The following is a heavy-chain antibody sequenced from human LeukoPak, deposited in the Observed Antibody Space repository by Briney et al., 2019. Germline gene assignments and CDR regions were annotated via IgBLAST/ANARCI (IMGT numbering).Heavy chain of an antibody. Sequence: GGSLRLSCAASGFTFSDYYMSWIRQAPGKRLEWGSYISSSGSTIYYADSVKGRFTISRDNAKNSLYLQMDSLRAEDTAVYYCATRKRPSVDYWGQGTLVTVSS. CDR1: GFTFSDYY. CDR3: ATRKRPSVDY. V-gene: IGHV3-11*01. CDR2: ISSSGSTI. J-gene: IGHJ4*02.